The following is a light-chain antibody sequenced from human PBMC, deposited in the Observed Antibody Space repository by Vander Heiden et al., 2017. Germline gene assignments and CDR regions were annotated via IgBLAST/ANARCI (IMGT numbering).Light chain of an antibody. J-gene: IGKJ1*01. CDR1: QGIINA. CDR3: LQDYSYPRT. CDR2: AAS. Sequence: IQMTQSPSSLSASVGDRVIITCRASQGIINALGWYQQRPGKAPKLLIYAASSLRTGVPLRFSGSGSGTDFTLTISSLQPEDFATYYCLQDYSYPRTFGQGTKVEIK. V-gene: IGKV1-6*01.